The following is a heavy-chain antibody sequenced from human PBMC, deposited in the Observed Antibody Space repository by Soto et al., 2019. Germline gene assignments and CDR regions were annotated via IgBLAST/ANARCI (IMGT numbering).Heavy chain of an antibody. J-gene: IGHJ4*02. CDR2: IKQDGSEK. Sequence: EVQLVESGGGLVQPGGSLRLSCAASGFTFSSYWMSWVRQAPGEGLEWVANIKQDGSEKFYVDSVKGRFTISRDNAKNALYLQMNSLRAEDTAVYYCARRTGAAVAADYWGQGTLVTVSS. D-gene: IGHD6-19*01. CDR3: ARRTGAAVAADY. V-gene: IGHV3-7*01. CDR1: GFTFSSYW.